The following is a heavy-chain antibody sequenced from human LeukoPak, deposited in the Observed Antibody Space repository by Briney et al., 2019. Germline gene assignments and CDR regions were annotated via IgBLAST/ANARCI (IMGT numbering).Heavy chain of an antibody. CDR2: TGSNGVT. Sequence: GGSLSLSCTGSGLTFRTYAFSWVRKAPGKGLEWVSATGSNGVTYYADSVKGRFTISRDNSKNALYLQMNGLRADDTAVYYCGIRDTSDYYVFWGQGTLVTVSS. D-gene: IGHD3-22*01. V-gene: IGHV3-23*01. CDR1: GLTFRTYA. J-gene: IGHJ4*02. CDR3: GIRDTSDYYVF.